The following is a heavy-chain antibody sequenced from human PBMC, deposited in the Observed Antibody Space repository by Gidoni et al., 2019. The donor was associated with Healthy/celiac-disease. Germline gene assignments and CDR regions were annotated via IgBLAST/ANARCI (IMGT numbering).Heavy chain of an antibody. V-gene: IGHV3-33*01. Sequence: QVQLVESGGGVVQPGRSLRLSCAASGFPFSSYGMHWVRQAPGKGLEWVAVIWSDGSNKYYADSVKGRFTISRDKSKNTLYLQMNSLRAEDTAVDYCARDEYSKRYDYYGMDVWGQGTTVTVSS. J-gene: IGHJ6*02. CDR1: GFPFSSYG. CDR3: ARDEYSKRYDYYGMDV. D-gene: IGHD4-4*01. CDR2: IWSDGSNK.